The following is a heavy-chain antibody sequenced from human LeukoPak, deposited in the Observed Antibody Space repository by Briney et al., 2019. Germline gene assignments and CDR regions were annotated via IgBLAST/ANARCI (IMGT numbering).Heavy chain of an antibody. D-gene: IGHD2/OR15-2a*01. Sequence: GGSLRLSCAASGFTFSGSWMSCVRQAPGKGLEWVANINLDGSQKWYVDSVMGRLTISRDNAENSLYLQMNNLRAEDTAVYYCARAGSIGSVDYWGQGTPVTVSS. J-gene: IGHJ4*02. CDR3: ARAGSIGSVDY. CDR1: GFTFSGSW. V-gene: IGHV3-7*01. CDR2: INLDGSQK.